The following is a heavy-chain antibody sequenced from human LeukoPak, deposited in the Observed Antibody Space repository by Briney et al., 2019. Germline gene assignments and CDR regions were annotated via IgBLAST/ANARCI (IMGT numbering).Heavy chain of an antibody. CDR2: IRQDGSEK. J-gene: IGHJ4*02. CDR1: GFSFNIYW. Sequence: GGSLRLSCTASGFSFNIYWMSWVRQTPGKGLEWVANIRQDGSEKYYVDSVKGRFTLSRDNAKNSLYLQMDSLRAEDTAVYYCAKTRGYGYYFDFWGQGTLVTVSS. CDR3: AKTRGYGYYFDF. V-gene: IGHV3-7*01. D-gene: IGHD5-12*01.